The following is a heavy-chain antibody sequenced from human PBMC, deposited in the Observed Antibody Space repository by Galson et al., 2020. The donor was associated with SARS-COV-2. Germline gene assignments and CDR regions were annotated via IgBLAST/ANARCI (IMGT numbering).Heavy chain of an antibody. CDR3: ARAPSSRFLEWLSAGFDP. J-gene: IGHJ5*02. CDR1: GGSISSYY. CDR2: IYYSGST. V-gene: IGHV4-59*01. Sequence: SETLSLTCTVSGGSISSYYWSWIRQPPGKGLEWIGYIYYSGSTNYNPSLKSRVTISVDTSKNQFSLKLSSVTAADTAVYYCARAPSSRFLEWLSAGFDPWGQGTLVTVSS. D-gene: IGHD3-3*01.